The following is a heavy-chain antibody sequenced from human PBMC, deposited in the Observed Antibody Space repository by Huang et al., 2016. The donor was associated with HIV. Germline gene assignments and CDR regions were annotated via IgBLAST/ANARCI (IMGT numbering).Heavy chain of an antibody. Sequence: QVQLVQSGAEVKKPGARVKVSCKASGYTVSELAMHWVRQAPGKGLEWRGGYDPEKGKTVYAQKCQGRVTRTDDTSTDTAYMELSSLKSEDTAVYYCAAGDYGDFEPLDYWGQGTLITVSS. D-gene: IGHD4-17*01. CDR3: AAGDYGDFEPLDY. CDR1: GYTVSELA. CDR2: YDPEKGKT. V-gene: IGHV1-24*01. J-gene: IGHJ4*02.